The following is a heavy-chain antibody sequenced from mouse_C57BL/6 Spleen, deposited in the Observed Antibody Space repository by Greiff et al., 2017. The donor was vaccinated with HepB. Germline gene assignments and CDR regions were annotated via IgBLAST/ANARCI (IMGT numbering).Heavy chain of an antibody. D-gene: IGHD1-1*01. Sequence: VQLQQSGAELVRPGASVKLSCKASGYTFTDYYINWVKQRPGQGLEWIARIYPGSGNTYYNEKFKGKATLTAEKSSSTAYMQLSSLTSEDSAVYVCARWDGSSSFDYWGQGTTLTVSS. CDR2: IYPGSGNT. J-gene: IGHJ2*01. CDR1: GYTFTDYY. V-gene: IGHV1-76*01. CDR3: ARWDGSSSFDY.